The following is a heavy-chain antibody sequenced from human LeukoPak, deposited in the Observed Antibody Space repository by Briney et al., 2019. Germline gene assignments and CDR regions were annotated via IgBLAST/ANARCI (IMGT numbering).Heavy chain of an antibody. Sequence: SETLSLTCTVSGGSISSSNYYWGWIRQPPGKGLEWIGSIYYSGDTYYNPSLRSRATISVDTSKNRFSLKLSSMTAADTAVYYCARFGAAAGTDYWGQGTLVTVSS. D-gene: IGHD6-13*01. CDR3: ARFGAAAGTDY. CDR2: IYYSGDT. CDR1: GGSISSSNYY. V-gene: IGHV4-39*07. J-gene: IGHJ4*02.